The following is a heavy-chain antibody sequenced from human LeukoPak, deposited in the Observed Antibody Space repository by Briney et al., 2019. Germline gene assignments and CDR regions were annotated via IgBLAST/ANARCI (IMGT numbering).Heavy chain of an antibody. V-gene: IGHV3-30*02. D-gene: IGHD2/OR15-2a*01. CDR1: GFTFSDYG. J-gene: IGHJ4*02. Sequence: PGGSLRLSCAASGFTFSDYGMHWVRQAPGKGLEWVAIIRYDGSNKYYADSVKGRFTISRDNSKNTLSLQMNSLRVEDTAVYYCAKVHDTTISHPPGDYWGRGTLVTVSS. CDR2: IRYDGSNK. CDR3: AKVHDTTISHPPGDY.